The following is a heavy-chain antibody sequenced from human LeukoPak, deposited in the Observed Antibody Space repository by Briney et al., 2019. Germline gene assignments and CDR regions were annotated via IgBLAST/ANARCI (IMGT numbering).Heavy chain of an antibody. J-gene: IGHJ2*01. CDR3: ARLSLMNPQLSYWYFDV. D-gene: IGHD1-1*01. Sequence: SETLSLTCAVYGGSFRGYYWSWIRQPPGKGLEWIGEVTRNGDINYNPSLKSRVTLSLEASQNQFSLTVNSVTAAGTAVYYCARLSLMNPQLSYWYFDVWGRGTLVTVSS. CDR2: VTRNGDI. V-gene: IGHV4-34*01. CDR1: GGSFRGYY.